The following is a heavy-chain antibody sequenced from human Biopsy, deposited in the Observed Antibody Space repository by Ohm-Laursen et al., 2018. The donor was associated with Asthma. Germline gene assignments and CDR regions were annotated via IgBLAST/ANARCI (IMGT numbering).Heavy chain of an antibody. Sequence: ASVKVSCKTSGYTFTGYHIHSVRQAPGQGLEWMGRINPNSGGTNYAQKFQGRVTMTRDTSISTAYMELSRLRSDDTAVYYCARGQKSAGDRWFDPWGQGTLVTVSS. V-gene: IGHV1-2*06. CDR3: ARGQKSAGDRWFDP. CDR1: GYTFTGYH. J-gene: IGHJ5*02. CDR2: INPNSGGT. D-gene: IGHD6-13*01.